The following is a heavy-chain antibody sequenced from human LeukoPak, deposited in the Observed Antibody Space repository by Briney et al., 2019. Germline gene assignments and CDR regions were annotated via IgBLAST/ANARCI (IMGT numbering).Heavy chain of an antibody. V-gene: IGHV1-18*01. D-gene: IGHD3-16*02. Sequence: GASVKVSCKASGYTFTKYGIIWVRQAPGQGLEWLGWIRTYKGNTNYAPKLQGRVTMTTDTSTSTAYMEVRSLRSDDTAVYYCARDISHAFDIWGQGTMVAVSS. CDR2: IRTYKGNT. CDR1: GYTFTKYG. CDR3: ARDISHAFDI. J-gene: IGHJ3*02.